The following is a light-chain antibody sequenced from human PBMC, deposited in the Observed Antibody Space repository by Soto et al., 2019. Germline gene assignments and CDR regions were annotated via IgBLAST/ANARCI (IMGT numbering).Light chain of an antibody. CDR1: QTISSW. V-gene: IGKV1-5*03. CDR3: QHYNSYSEA. Sequence: DTQMTQSPSTLSGSVGDRVTITCRASQTISSWLAWYQQKPGKAPKLLIYKASTLKSGVPSRFSGSGSGTEFTLTISSLQPDDFETYYCQHYNSYSEALGQGTKVDIK. J-gene: IGKJ1*01. CDR2: KAS.